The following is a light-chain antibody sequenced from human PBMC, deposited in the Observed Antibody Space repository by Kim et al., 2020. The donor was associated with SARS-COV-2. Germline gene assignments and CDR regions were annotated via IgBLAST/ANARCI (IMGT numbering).Light chain of an antibody. Sequence: AIRMTQSPSSLSASTGDRVTITCRASQGISSYLAWYQQKPGKAPKLLVYAASTLQSGVPSRFSGSGSGTDFTLTISCLQSEDFATYYGQQDYSYSVTFGGGTKVDIK. V-gene: IGKV1-8*01. CDR3: QQDYSYSVT. CDR2: AAS. CDR1: QGISSY. J-gene: IGKJ4*01.